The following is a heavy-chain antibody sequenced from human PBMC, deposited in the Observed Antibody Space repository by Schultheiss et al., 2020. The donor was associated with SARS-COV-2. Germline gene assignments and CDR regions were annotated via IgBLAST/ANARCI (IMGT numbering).Heavy chain of an antibody. V-gene: IGHV4-4*02. CDR3: ARSFQLILPQASWFDP. J-gene: IGHJ5*02. Sequence: SETLSLTCAVSGGSISSGNWWTWVRQPPGKGLEWIGEIYHTGDTNYNPSLEGRVTISLDTAKNQFSLKLTSVTAADTSLYYCARSFQLILPQASWFDPWGQGTLVTVSS. CDR2: IYHTGDT. CDR1: GGSISSGNW. D-gene: IGHD3/OR15-3a*01.